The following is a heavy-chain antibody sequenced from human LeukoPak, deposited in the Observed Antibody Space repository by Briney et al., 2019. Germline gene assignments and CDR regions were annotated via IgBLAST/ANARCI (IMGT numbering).Heavy chain of an antibody. D-gene: IGHD3-10*01. CDR3: ARVKSLWFGESDESYYYYYMDV. CDR2: IYYSGST. V-gene: IGHV4-39*01. J-gene: IGHJ6*03. Sequence: PSETLSLTCTVSGGSISTNSYYWGWIRQPPGKGLKWIGSIYYSGSTYYNPSLRSRVTISVNTSKNQFSLKLSSVTATDTAVYYCARVKSLWFGESDESYYYYYMDVWGKGTTVTISS. CDR1: GGSISTNSYY.